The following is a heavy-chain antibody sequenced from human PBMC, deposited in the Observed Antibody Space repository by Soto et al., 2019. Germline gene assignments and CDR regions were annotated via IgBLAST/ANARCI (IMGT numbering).Heavy chain of an antibody. CDR1: GGSISSGGYS. J-gene: IGHJ4*02. V-gene: IGHV4-30-2*01. CDR2: IYHSGST. D-gene: IGHD6-19*01. Sequence: QLQLQESGSGLVKPSQTLSLTCAVSGGSISSGGYSWSWIRQPPGKGLEWIGYIYHSGSTYYNPCLKGGVTISVDRSKNQFSLKLSSVTAADTAVYYCASAGGLGAVAADYWGQGTLVTVSS. CDR3: ASAGGLGAVAADY.